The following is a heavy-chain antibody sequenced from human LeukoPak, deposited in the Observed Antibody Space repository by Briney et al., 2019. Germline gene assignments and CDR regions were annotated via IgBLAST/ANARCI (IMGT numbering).Heavy chain of an antibody. Sequence: SETLSLTCTVSGYSISSGYCWGWIRPPPGKGLEWIGSIYHSGSTYYNPSLKSRVTISVDTSKNQFSLKLSSVTAADTAVYYCARVGSGSYERAFDIWGQGTMVTVSS. V-gene: IGHV4-38-2*02. D-gene: IGHD1-26*01. CDR3: ARVGSGSYERAFDI. CDR1: GYSISSGYC. CDR2: IYHSGST. J-gene: IGHJ3*02.